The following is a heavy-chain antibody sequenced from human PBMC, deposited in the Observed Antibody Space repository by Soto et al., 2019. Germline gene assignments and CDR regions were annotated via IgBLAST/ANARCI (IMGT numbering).Heavy chain of an antibody. CDR1: GFTFSSYA. D-gene: IGHD4-4*01. CDR3: AKREGYSNYGQYYYYYMDV. Sequence: GGSLRLSCAASGFTFSSYAMSWVRQAPGKGLEWVSAISGSGGSTYYADSVKGRFTSSRDNSKNTLNLQMNSLRAEDTAVYYCAKREGYSNYGQYYYYYMDVWGKGTTVTVSS. J-gene: IGHJ6*03. CDR2: ISGSGGST. V-gene: IGHV3-23*01.